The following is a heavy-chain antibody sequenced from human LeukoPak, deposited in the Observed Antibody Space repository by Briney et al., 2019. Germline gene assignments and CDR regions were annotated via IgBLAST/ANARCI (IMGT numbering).Heavy chain of an antibody. CDR1: GYTFTSYY. Sequence: ASVKVSCKASGYTFTSYYMHWVRQAPGQGLEWMGIINPSGGSTSYAQKFQGRVTMTRDTSTSTVYMELSSLRSEDTAMYYCARGRNYYDSSRYYYEGDAFDIWGQGTMVTVSS. V-gene: IGHV1-46*01. CDR2: INPSGGST. J-gene: IGHJ3*02. D-gene: IGHD3-22*01. CDR3: ARGRNYYDSSRYYYEGDAFDI.